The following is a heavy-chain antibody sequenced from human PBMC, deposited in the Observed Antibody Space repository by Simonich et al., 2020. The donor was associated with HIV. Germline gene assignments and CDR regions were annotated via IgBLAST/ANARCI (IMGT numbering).Heavy chain of an antibody. V-gene: IGHV1-2*02. Sequence: QVQLVQSGAEVKKPGASVKVSCKASGYTFTAYYMHWVRQAPGQGLEWMGWIKPKNGDTNFAQKLQGRVSMIRDTSISTAFMELSSLRSDDTAVYYCARGPNTGGYDSFGGQGTLVTVSS. D-gene: IGHD5-12*01. CDR2: IKPKNGDT. J-gene: IGHJ4*02. CDR3: ARGPNTGGYDSF. CDR1: GYTFTAYY.